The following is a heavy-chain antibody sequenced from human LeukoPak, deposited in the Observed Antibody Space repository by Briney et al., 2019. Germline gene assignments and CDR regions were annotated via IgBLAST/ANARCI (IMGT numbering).Heavy chain of an antibody. CDR3: ARSRLGRASPGKKYYYYGMDV. V-gene: IGHV3-30*04. CDR2: VSFDGGDK. D-gene: IGHD6-13*01. Sequence: PGRSLRLSCAASGFNFRTYAMYWVRQAPGKGLEWVAVVSFDGGDKYYADSVKGRFTISRDNSKKTLYLQMSSLRPEDTAVYYCARSRLGRASPGKKYYYYGMDVWGQGTTVTVSS. CDR1: GFNFRTYA. J-gene: IGHJ6*02.